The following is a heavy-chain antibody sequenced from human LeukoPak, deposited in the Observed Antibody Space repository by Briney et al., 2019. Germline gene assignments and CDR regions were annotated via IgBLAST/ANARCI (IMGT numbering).Heavy chain of an antibody. CDR3: ARGGGGYRYGYFDY. Sequence: SETLSLTCTVSGGSISSYYWSWIRQPAGKGLEWIGRIYTSGSTNYNPSLKSRVTMSVDTSKNQFSLKLSSVPAADTAVYYCARGGGGYRYGYFDYWGQGTMVTVSS. D-gene: IGHD5-18*01. CDR1: GGSISSYY. CDR2: IYTSGST. J-gene: IGHJ4*02. V-gene: IGHV4-4*07.